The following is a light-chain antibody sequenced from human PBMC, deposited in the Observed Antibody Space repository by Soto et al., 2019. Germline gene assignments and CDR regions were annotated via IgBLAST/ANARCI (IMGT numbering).Light chain of an antibody. J-gene: IGKJ1*01. CDR2: GAS. Sequence: EIVLTQSPGTLSLSPGERATLSCRASQSVSSNLAWYQQTPGQAPRLLIYGASTRATGVPARFSGRGSGTEFTLTISSLLSEDFAVYYCQQYNDWPPWTFGQGTKVDIK. CDR3: QQYNDWPPWT. V-gene: IGKV3-15*01. CDR1: QSVSSN.